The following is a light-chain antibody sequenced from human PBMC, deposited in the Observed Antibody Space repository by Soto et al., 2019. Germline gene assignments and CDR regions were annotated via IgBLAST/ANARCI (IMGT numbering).Light chain of an antibody. Sequence: FQLTQAPSSLSASVGVRVTITCRASQGISNYFAWFQQQPGKAPKSLIYAASNLRSGVTSRISSSRSGTEFSLTITSLQHEDFVTDYCQQSYSTPCTFGQGTKVDIK. CDR1: QGISNY. CDR2: AAS. V-gene: IGKV1-16*01. CDR3: QQSYSTPCT. J-gene: IGKJ2*02.